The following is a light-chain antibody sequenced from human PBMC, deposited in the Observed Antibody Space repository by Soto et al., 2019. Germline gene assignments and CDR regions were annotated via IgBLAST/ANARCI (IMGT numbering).Light chain of an antibody. J-gene: IGKJ1*01. V-gene: IGKV1-5*01. Sequence: IQMTQSPSTLSASVGDRVIITCRASQSISSWLAWYQQKPGKAPNLLIYDASTLESGVPSRFSGSGSGTEFTLTISSLQPEDFATYYCQHYNSYSEAFGQGTKVDIK. CDR1: QSISSW. CDR2: DAS. CDR3: QHYNSYSEA.